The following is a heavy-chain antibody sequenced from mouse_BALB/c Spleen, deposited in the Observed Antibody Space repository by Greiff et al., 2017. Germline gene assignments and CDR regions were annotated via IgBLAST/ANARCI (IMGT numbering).Heavy chain of an antibody. V-gene: IGHV5-4*02. CDR3: ARANSFPY. CDR1: GFTFSDYY. J-gene: IGHJ3*01. Sequence: EVQGVESGGGLVKPGGSLKLSCAASGFTFSDYYMYWVRQTPEKRLEWVATISDGGSYTYYPDSVKGRFTISRDNAKNNLYLQMSSLKSEDTAMYYCARANSFPYWGQGTLVTVSA. CDR2: ISDGGSYT. D-gene: IGHD4-1*01.